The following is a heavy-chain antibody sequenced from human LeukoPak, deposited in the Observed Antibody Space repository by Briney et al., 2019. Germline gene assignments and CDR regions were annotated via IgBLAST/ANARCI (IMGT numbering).Heavy chain of an antibody. CDR3: ARDRLYYDSSGYYPFDY. J-gene: IGHJ4*02. D-gene: IGHD3-22*01. CDR1: GGSISTYY. V-gene: IGHV4-39*07. Sequence: SETLSLTCTVSGGSISTYYWNWIRQPPGKGLEWIGSIYYSGSTYYNPSLKSRVTISVDTSKNQFSLKLSSVTAADTAVYYCARDRLYYDSSGYYPFDYWGQGTLVTVSS. CDR2: IYYSGST.